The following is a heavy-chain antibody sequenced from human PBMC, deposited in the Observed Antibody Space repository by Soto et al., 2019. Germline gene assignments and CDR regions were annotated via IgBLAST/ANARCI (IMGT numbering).Heavy chain of an antibody. CDR2: IIPIFGTA. CDR3: ALGGRDGYAYRGGFDY. D-gene: IGHD5-12*01. V-gene: IGHV1-69*01. J-gene: IGHJ4*02. Sequence: QVQLVQSGAEVKKPGSSVKVSCKASGGTFSSYAISWVRQAPGQGLEWMGGIIPIFGTANYAQKFQGRVTITADASTSTAYLELSSLRSEDTAVYYCALGGRDGYAYRGGFDYWGQGTLVTVSS. CDR1: GGTFSSYA.